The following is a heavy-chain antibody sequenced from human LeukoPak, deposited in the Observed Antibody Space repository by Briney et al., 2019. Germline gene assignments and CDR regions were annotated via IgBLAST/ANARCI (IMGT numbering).Heavy chain of an antibody. CDR1: GFTFSSYS. CDR3: AKGGGGWLIYYYYMDV. CDR2: ISSSSSTI. Sequence: GGSLRLSCAASGFTFSSYSMNWVRQAPRKGLDWVSYISSSSSTIYYADSVKGRFTTSRENSKNTLYLQMNSLRAEDMALYYCAKGGGGWLIYYYYMDVWGKGTTVTVSS. D-gene: IGHD3-16*01. V-gene: IGHV3-48*01. J-gene: IGHJ6*03.